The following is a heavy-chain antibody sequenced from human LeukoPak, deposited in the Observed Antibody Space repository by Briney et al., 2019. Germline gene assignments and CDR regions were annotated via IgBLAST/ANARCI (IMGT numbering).Heavy chain of an antibody. J-gene: IGHJ4*02. D-gene: IGHD5-18*01. CDR3: ARDDRFGYSYVFDY. CDR1: GFTFSSYW. Sequence: GGSLRLSCAASGFTFSSYWMSWVRQAPGKGLEWVANIKQDGSEKYYVDSVKGRFTISRDNAKNSVYLQMNSLRAEDTAVYYCARDDRFGYSYVFDYWGQGTLVTVSS. CDR2: IKQDGSEK. V-gene: IGHV3-7*01.